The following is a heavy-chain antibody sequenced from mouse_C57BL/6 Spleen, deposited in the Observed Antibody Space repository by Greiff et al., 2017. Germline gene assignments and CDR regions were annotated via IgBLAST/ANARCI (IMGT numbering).Heavy chain of an antibody. CDR3: ARRFWYNYGSIFYARDY. CDR1: GYTFTSYW. D-gene: IGHD1-1*01. J-gene: IGHJ4*01. CDR2: FDPSDSYT. Sequence: QVQLQQPGAELVRPGTSVKLSCKASGYTFTSYWMHWVKQRHGQSLEWIGVFDPSDSYTNYNQKFKGKATLPVDPSSNPAYLQLSSLTSGDSAFYYCARRFWYNYGSIFYARDYWGQGTSVTVSS. V-gene: IGHV1-59*01.